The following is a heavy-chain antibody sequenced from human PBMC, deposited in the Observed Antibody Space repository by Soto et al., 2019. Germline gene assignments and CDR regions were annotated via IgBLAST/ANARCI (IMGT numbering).Heavy chain of an antibody. CDR1: GGSFSSYY. CDR2: INHSGST. CDR3: ARPRPRGYCSSTSCFGNAFDI. D-gene: IGHD2-2*01. V-gene: IGHV4-34*01. Sequence: QVQLQQWGAGLLKPSETLSLTCAVYGGSFSSYYWSWIRQPPGKGLEWIGEINHSGSTNYNPSLKSRVTISVDTSKNQFSLKLSSVTAADTAVYYCARPRPRGYCSSTSCFGNAFDIWGQGTMVTVSS. J-gene: IGHJ3*02.